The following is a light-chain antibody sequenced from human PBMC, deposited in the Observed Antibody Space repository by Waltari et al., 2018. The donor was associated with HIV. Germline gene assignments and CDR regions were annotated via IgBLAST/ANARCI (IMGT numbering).Light chain of an antibody. CDR2: GAS. CDR1: ENIDTN. Sequence: ELVMTQSPITLSSSPGERATLSCRASENIDTNLAWSQQTLGQAPRLLMYGASTRATGIPARLSGSGSGRDFTLTISSLQSEDFVVYYCHQYNEWPRTFGQGTKVEV. V-gene: IGKV3-15*01. CDR3: HQYNEWPRT. J-gene: IGKJ1*01.